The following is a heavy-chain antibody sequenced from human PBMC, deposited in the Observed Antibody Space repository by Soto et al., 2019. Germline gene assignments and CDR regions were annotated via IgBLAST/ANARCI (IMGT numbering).Heavy chain of an antibody. CDR2: IIPIFGTA. J-gene: IGHJ6*02. CDR1: GGTFSSYA. V-gene: IGHV1-69*12. CDR3: ARPKGYCSGGSCYDGRVRYYGMDV. Sequence: QVQLVQSGAEVKKPGSSVKVSCKASGGTFSSYAISWVRQAPGQGLEWMGGIIPIFGTANYAQKFQGRVTITADESTSTAYMELSSLRSEDTAVYYCARPKGYCSGGSCYDGRVRYYGMDVWGQGTTVTVSS. D-gene: IGHD2-15*01.